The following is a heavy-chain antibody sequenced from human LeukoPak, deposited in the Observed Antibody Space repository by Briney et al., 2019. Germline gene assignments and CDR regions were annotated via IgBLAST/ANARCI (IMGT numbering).Heavy chain of an antibody. CDR2: VNHNGGT. J-gene: IGHJ4*02. D-gene: IGHD2-8*01. CDR3: ARGTVLRLMVYASFDY. Sequence: DPSETLSLTCAVSGGSLTGYYWTWIRQPPGKGLEWIGEVNHNGGTNYSPSFKSRLTIFVDTSTKQFSLKLNSVTAADTAVYYCARGTVLRLMVYASFDYWGQGTPVTVSS. V-gene: IGHV4-34*01. CDR1: GGSLTGYY.